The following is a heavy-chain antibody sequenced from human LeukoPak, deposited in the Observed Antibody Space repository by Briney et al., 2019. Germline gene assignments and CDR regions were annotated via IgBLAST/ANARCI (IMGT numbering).Heavy chain of an antibody. CDR3: AREDIAAAFDY. D-gene: IGHD6-6*01. Sequence: ASVKVSCKAAGYTFTGYYMHWVRQPPGQGLEGMGWSNPNSGGTNYAQKFQGRVTMTRDTSISTAYMELSRLRSDDTAVYYCAREDIAAAFDYWGQGTLVTVSS. V-gene: IGHV1-2*02. J-gene: IGHJ4*02. CDR2: SNPNSGGT. CDR1: GYTFTGYY.